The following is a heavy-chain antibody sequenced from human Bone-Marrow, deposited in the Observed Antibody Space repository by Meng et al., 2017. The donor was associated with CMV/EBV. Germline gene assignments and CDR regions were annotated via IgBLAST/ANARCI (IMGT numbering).Heavy chain of an antibody. CDR1: GYSISSGYY. V-gene: IGHV4-38-2*02. D-gene: IGHD6-13*01. J-gene: IGHJ4*02. Sequence: SETLSLTCTVSGYSISSGYYWGWIRQPPGKGLEWIGSIYHSGSTYYNPSLKSRVTISVDTSKNQFSLKLSSVTAADTAVYYCARDTSAWYRPGYYFDYWGQGTLVTGSS. CDR3: ARDTSAWYRPGYYFDY. CDR2: IYHSGST.